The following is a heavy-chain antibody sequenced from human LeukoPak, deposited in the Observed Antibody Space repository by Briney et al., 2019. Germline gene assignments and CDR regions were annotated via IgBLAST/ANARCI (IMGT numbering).Heavy chain of an antibody. J-gene: IGHJ4*02. CDR2: FDPEDGES. CDR1: GYTLTELS. Sequence: ASVKVSCKGSGYTLTELSMHWVRQAPGKGLEWMGGFDPEDGESIYAQKFQGRVTMTEDTSTDTAYMELSSLRSEDTAVYYCATRYQQLANFDYWGQGTLVTVSS. D-gene: IGHD6-13*01. V-gene: IGHV1-24*01. CDR3: ATRYQQLANFDY.